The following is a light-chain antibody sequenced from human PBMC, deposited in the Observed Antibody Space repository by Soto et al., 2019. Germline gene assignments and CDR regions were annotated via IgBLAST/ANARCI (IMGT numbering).Light chain of an antibody. Sequence: VLTQPPSVSAAPGQKVTISCSGSSSNIGGNSVSWYQQLPGTAPKLLIYDDNKRPSGIPDRFSGSKSGTSATLGITGFQTGDEADYYCGSWDSSLSAYVFXTGTKVIVL. V-gene: IGLV1-51*01. CDR1: SSNIGGNS. J-gene: IGLJ1*01. CDR2: DDN. CDR3: GSWDSSLSAYV.